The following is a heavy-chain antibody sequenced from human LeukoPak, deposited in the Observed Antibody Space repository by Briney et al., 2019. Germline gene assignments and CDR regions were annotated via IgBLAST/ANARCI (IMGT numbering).Heavy chain of an antibody. V-gene: IGHV3-66*01. D-gene: IGHD3-22*01. CDR1: GFTVSGNY. CDR2: IHSDGTI. J-gene: IGHJ3*02. Sequence: GGSLRLSCAASGFTVSGNYMSWVRQAPGKGLQWVSVIHSDGTIDYADSVKGRFTISRDNSKNTLYLQMNSLRVEDTAVYYCVRETYHENSVDPARAFDIWGQGTMVTVSS. CDR3: VRETYHENSVDPARAFDI.